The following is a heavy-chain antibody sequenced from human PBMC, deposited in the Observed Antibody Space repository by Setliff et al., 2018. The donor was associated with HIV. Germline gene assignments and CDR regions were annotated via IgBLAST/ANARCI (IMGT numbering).Heavy chain of an antibody. Sequence: NPSETLSLTCTVSGYSISSGYYWGWIRQAPGKGLEWIGSIYHSGSTYYNPSLKSRVTISVDTSKNQFSLKLSSVTAADTVVYYCARESSSGWYNYFDYWGQGTLVTVS. CDR3: ARESSSGWYNYFDY. CDR2: IYHSGST. CDR1: GYSISSGYY. D-gene: IGHD6-19*01. J-gene: IGHJ4*02. V-gene: IGHV4-38-2*02.